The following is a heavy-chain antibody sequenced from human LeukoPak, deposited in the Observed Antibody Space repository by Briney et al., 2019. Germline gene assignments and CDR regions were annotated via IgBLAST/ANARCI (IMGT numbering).Heavy chain of an antibody. Sequence: SETLSLTCTVSGGSISSSSYYWGWIRQPPGKGLELIGSIYFSGSTAYSPSLKSRVTISVDTSKNQFSLKLSSVTAADTAVYYCARGRNRGVVDYWGQGTLVTVSS. D-gene: IGHD3-16*01. CDR3: ARGRNRGVVDY. CDR1: GGSISSSSYY. J-gene: IGHJ4*02. V-gene: IGHV4-39*01. CDR2: IYFSGST.